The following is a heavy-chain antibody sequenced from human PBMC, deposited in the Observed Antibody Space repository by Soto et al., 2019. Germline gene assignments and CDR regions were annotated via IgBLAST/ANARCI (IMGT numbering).Heavy chain of an antibody. CDR3: ARYSDEYQLIPTLRY. V-gene: IGHV4-59*08. CDR1: GGSISSYY. CDR2: IYYSGST. J-gene: IGHJ4*02. D-gene: IGHD2-2*01. Sequence: SESLSLTCTVSGGSISSYYWSWIRQPPGKGLEWIGYIYYSGSTNYNPSLKSRVTISVDTSKNQFSLKLSSVTAADTAVYYCARYSDEYQLIPTLRYWGQGTLVTVSS.